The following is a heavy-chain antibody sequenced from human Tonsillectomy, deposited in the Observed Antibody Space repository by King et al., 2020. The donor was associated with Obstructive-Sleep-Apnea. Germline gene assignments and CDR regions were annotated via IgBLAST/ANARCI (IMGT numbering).Heavy chain of an antibody. CDR1: GLTVSTYG. CDR2: IRFDGSYK. V-gene: IGHV3-30*02. Sequence: VQLVESGGGVFQPGGSLRLSCVSSGLTVSTYGMHWVRQALGKGPEGVGLIRFDGSYKTDADSVKGHFTISRDNSKNTLYLQMNSLKGEDTAVYHCAKDRRDHLLSNDALDIWATGQWSASLQ. CDR3: AKDRRDHLLSNDALDI. D-gene: IGHD2-2*01. J-gene: IGHJ3*02.